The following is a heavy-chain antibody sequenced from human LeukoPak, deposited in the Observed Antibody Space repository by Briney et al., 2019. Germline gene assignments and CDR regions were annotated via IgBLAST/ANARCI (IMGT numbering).Heavy chain of an antibody. CDR1: GGSFSGYY. J-gene: IGHJ4*02. CDR2: INHSGST. V-gene: IGHV4-34*01. CDR3: AKEPTGEKSFDY. D-gene: IGHD7-27*01. Sequence: SETLSLTCAVYGGSFSGYYWSWIRQPPGKGLEWIGEINHSGSTNYNPSLKSRVTISVDTSKNQFSLKLSFVTAADTAVYYCAKEPTGEKSFDYWGQGTLVTVYS.